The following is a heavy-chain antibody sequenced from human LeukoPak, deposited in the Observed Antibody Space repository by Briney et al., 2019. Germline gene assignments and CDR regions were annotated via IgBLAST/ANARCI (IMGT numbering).Heavy chain of an antibody. Sequence: SETLSLTCTVSSGSISTSNYYWGWVRQPPGKALEWIGNIFYSGSTYYSPSLKSRVTISLDTSRNQFSLKLNSVTAADTAVYYCARGPYSYDSSGAFDIWGQGTMVTVSS. CDR1: SGSISTSNYY. CDR2: IFYSGST. V-gene: IGHV4-39*07. D-gene: IGHD3-22*01. CDR3: ARGPYSYDSSGAFDI. J-gene: IGHJ3*02.